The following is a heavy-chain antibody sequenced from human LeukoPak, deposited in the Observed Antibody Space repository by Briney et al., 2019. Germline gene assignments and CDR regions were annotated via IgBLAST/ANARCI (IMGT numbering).Heavy chain of an antibody. V-gene: IGHV7-4-1*02. CDR1: GYTFTPYS. D-gene: IGHD3-3*01. CDR3: TRDASTINFDY. J-gene: IGHJ4*02. Sequence: ASVKVSCKASGYTFTPYSINWVRQAPGQGLEWMGWINTNTGNPTYAQAFTGRFVFSLDTSVSTAYLQISSLEAEDTAVYYCTRDASTINFDYWGQGILVTVSS. CDR2: INTNTGNP.